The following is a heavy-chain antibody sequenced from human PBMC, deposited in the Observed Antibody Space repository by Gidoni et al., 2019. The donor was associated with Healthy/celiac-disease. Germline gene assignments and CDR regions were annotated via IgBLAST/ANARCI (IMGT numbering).Heavy chain of an antibody. CDR2: ISYDGSNK. CDR3: AKDLSGAPFDP. V-gene: IGHV3-30*18. J-gene: IGHJ5*02. D-gene: IGHD1-26*01. Sequence: QVQLVESGGGVVQPGRSLGISCAASGFTFSSYGMHWVRQAPGKGLEWVAVISYDGSNKYYADSVKGRFTISRDNSKNTLYLQMNSLRAEDTAVYYCAKDLSGAPFDPWGQGTLVTVSS. CDR1: GFTFSSYG.